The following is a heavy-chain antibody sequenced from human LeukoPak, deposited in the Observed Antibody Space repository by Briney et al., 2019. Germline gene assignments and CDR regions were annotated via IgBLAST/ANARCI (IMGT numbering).Heavy chain of an antibody. CDR3: AKDAWHRVFYYGMDV. CDR1: GFTFDDYA. Sequence: QPGGSLRLSCEASGFTFDDYAMYWVRQAPGKGLEWVSGISWNSGNIGYADSVKGRFTISRDNAKNSLYLEMNSLRAEDTALYFCAKDAWHRVFYYGMDVWGQGTTVAVSS. J-gene: IGHJ6*02. CDR2: ISWNSGNI. D-gene: IGHD5-12*01. V-gene: IGHV3-9*01.